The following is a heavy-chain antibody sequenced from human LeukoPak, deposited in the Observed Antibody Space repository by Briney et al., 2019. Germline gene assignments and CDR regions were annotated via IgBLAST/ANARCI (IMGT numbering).Heavy chain of an antibody. Sequence: GGSLRLSCAASGFTFSSYSMNWVRQAPGKGLEWVSYISSSSSTIYYADSVKGRFTISRDNAKNSLYLQMNSLRAEDTAVYYCARDPIVVEVAVPYYGMDVWGQGTTVTVSS. CDR3: ARDPIVVEVAVPYYGMDV. V-gene: IGHV3-48*01. D-gene: IGHD2-15*01. J-gene: IGHJ6*02. CDR2: ISSSSSTI. CDR1: GFTFSSYS.